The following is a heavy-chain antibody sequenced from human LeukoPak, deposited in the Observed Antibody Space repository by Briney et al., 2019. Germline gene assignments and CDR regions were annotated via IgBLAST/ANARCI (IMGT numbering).Heavy chain of an antibody. CDR1: GGSFSDYF. V-gene: IGHV4-34*01. J-gene: IGHJ6*02. D-gene: IGHD2-2*01. CDR3: ARDVVVVPAAIHYGMDV. Sequence: PSETLSLTCAVYGGSFSDYFWGWFRQPPGKGLEWIGEINHSGRTYYNPSPKSRVTISVDTSKNQFSLNLSSVTAADTAVYYCARDVVVVPAAIHYGMDVWGQGTTVTVSS. CDR2: INHSGRT.